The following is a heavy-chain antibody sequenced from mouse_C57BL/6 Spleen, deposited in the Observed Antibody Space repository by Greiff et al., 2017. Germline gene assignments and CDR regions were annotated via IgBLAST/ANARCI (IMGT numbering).Heavy chain of an antibody. Sequence: EVHLVESGGGLVKPGGSLKLSCAASGFTFSDYGMHWVRKAPGKGLGWVAYISSGSSTISYADTVKGRFTTSRDNAKNTLFLQMTSLRSEDTAMYYCAYYGSRFAYWGQGTLVTVSA. J-gene: IGHJ3*01. D-gene: IGHD1-1*01. V-gene: IGHV5-17*01. CDR2: ISSGSSTI. CDR3: AYYGSRFAY. CDR1: GFTFSDYG.